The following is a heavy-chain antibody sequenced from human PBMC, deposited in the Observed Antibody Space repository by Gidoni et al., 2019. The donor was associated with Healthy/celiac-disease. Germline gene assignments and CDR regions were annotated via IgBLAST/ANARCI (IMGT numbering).Heavy chain of an antibody. CDR1: GFTFSSYA. D-gene: IGHD6-19*01. CDR2: ISYDGSNK. J-gene: IGHJ6*02. V-gene: IGHV3-30-3*01. CDR3: ARAYSSGWTYYGMDV. Sequence: QVQLLESGGGVVQPGRSLRLSCAASGFTFSSYAMHWVRQAPGKGLEWVAVISYDGSNKYYADSVKGRFTISRDNSKNTLYLQMNSLRAEDTAVYYCARAYSSGWTYYGMDVWGQGTTVTVSS.